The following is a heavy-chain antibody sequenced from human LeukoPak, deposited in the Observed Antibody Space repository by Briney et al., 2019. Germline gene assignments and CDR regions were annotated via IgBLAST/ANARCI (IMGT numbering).Heavy chain of an antibody. Sequence: SETLSLTCAVYGGSFSGYYWSWIRQPPGKGLEWIGYIYYSGSTNYNPSLKSRVTISVDTSKNQFSLKLSSVTAADTAVYYCARAGSGSSGSWFDPWGQGTLVTVSS. D-gene: IGHD1-26*01. CDR3: ARAGSGSSGSWFDP. CDR2: IYYSGST. V-gene: IGHV4-59*01. CDR1: GGSFSGYY. J-gene: IGHJ5*02.